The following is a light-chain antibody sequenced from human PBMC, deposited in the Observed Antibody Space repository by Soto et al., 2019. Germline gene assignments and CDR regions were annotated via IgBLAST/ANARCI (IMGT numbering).Light chain of an antibody. CDR1: QSINNN. CDR2: GAS. Sequence: EIVMTQSPATLSVSPGERATLSCRASQSINNNLAWYQQKRGQGPRLLIYGASSRATGTPARFSGSGSGTGYTLTISSLHSEDFAIYYGHQYYYWPLTFSGGTKVEIK. V-gene: IGKV3-15*01. J-gene: IGKJ4*01. CDR3: HQYYYWPLT.